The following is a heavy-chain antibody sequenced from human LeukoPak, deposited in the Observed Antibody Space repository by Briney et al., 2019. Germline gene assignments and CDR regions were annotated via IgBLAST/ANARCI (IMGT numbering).Heavy chain of an antibody. J-gene: IGHJ6*02. D-gene: IGHD3-9*01. Sequence: SETLSLTCAVSGGSISSGGYSWSWIRQHPGKGLEWIGYIYYSGSTYYNPSLKSRCTISVDTSKNHFSLKLSSVTAADTAVYYCASQRTGYYPGDYYYGMDVWGQGTTVTVSS. CDR2: IYYSGST. CDR1: GGSISSGGYS. CDR3: ASQRTGYYPGDYYYGMDV. V-gene: IGHV4-31*11.